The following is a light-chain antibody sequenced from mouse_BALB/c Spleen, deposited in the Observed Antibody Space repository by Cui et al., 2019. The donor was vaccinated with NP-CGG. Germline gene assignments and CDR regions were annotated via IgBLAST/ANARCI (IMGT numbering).Light chain of an antibody. J-gene: IGLJ1*01. V-gene: IGLV1*01. Sequence: QVVVTQHSAPTTSPGETVTLTCRSSIGAVTTSNYANWVQEKPDHLFTGLIGGTNNRAPGVPARFSGSLIGDKAALTITGAQTEDEAIYFCALWYSNHWVFGGGSKLTVL. CDR2: GTN. CDR3: ALWYSNHWV. CDR1: IGAVTTSNY.